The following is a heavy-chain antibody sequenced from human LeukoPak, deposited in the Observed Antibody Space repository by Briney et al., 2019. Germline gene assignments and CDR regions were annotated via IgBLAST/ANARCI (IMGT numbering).Heavy chain of an antibody. D-gene: IGHD4-17*01. J-gene: IGHJ3*02. V-gene: IGHV3-30*18. CDR2: ISYDGSNK. CDR1: GFTFSSYG. Sequence: PGGSLRLSCAASGFTFSSYGMHWVRQAPGKGLEWVAVISYDGSNKYYADSVKGRFTISRDNSKNTLYLQMNSLRAEDTAVYYCAKVQVWGYGDPFDAFDIWGQGTMVTVSS. CDR3: AKVQVWGYGDPFDAFDI.